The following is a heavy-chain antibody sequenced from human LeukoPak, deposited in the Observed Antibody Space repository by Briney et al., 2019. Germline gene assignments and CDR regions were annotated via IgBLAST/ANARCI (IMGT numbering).Heavy chain of an antibody. V-gene: IGHV4-30-4*08. CDR1: GGSISSGSYY. Sequence: SQTLSLTCTVSGGSISSGSYYWHWIRQPPGKGLEWIGYIYYSGSTYYNPSLKSRITISLDTSKNQFSLKLSSVTAADTAVYYCARDQGLLGTDYWGQGTLVTVSS. J-gene: IGHJ4*02. CDR3: ARDQGLLGTDY. CDR2: IYYSGST. D-gene: IGHD6-19*01.